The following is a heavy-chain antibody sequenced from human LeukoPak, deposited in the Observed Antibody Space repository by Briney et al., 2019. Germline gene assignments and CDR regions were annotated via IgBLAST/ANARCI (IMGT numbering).Heavy chain of an antibody. V-gene: IGHV3-23*01. J-gene: IGHJ6*03. D-gene: IGHD3-16*01. CDR1: GFTFSSYA. Sequence: GGSLRLSCAASGFTFSSYAMNWVRQAPGKGLEWVSTISGSGGSTYYADSVRGRFTISRDNSKNTLYLQMNSLRAEDTAVYYCARRGVERVGDYYHYYMDVWGKGTTVTVSS. CDR3: ARRGVERVGDYYHYYMDV. CDR2: ISGSGGST.